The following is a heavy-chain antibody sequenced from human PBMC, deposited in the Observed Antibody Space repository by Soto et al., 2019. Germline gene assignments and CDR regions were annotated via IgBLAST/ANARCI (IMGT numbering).Heavy chain of an antibody. D-gene: IGHD2-2*03. J-gene: IGHJ4*02. CDR1: GLNVSMNY. CDR2: VYGGGDT. V-gene: IGHV3-66*01. Sequence: EVQLVESGGALVQPGGSLRLSCTASGLNVSMNYMSWVRQAPGKGLELVSVVYGGGDTYHVDSVKGRFTISRDNSKNTVYLQMDRLRGEDTAVYYCAGGSNWIIASWGQGTLVTVSS. CDR3: AGGSNWIIAS.